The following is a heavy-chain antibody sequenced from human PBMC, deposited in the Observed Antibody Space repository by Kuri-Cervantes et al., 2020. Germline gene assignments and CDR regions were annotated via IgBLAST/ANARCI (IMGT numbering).Heavy chain of an antibody. CDR1: GFTFSDYY. J-gene: IGHJ3*02. CDR3: AKGAHYYDSSDDAFDI. Sequence: GRCLRPSCAVYGFTFSDYYTSCIRQAPGKGLEWVSYISSSGSTIYYADSVKGRFTISRDNSKNTMYLQMNSPRAEDTAVYYCAKGAHYYDSSDDAFDIWGQGTMVTVSS. D-gene: IGHD3-22*01. V-gene: IGHV3-11*04. CDR2: ISSSGSTI.